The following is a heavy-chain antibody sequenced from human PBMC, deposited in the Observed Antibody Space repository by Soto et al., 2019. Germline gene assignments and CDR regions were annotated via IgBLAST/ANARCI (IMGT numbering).Heavy chain of an antibody. CDR3: AKPNGESMRYYHGMDV. CDR2: TSVDGGDR. CDR1: GFTFSDYY. J-gene: IGHJ6*02. Sequence: QVQLVESGGGLVKPGGSLTLSCVASGFTFSDYYMAWIRQTPGKGLVWVSYTSVDGGDRFYADSVKGRFTIYRDNARKSLSMPMNSLRDEATAVYYCAKPNGESMRYYHGMDVWGQGTTV. D-gene: IGHD3-10*01. V-gene: IGHV3-11*01.